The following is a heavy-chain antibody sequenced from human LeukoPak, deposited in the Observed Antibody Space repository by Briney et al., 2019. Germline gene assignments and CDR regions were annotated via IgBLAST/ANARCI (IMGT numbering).Heavy chain of an antibody. V-gene: IGHV3-23*01. D-gene: IGHD1-26*01. CDR1: GFTFSNYP. Sequence: GGSLRLSCAASGFTFSNYPMSWVRQAPGKGLEWVSGISGSGGSTYYANSVKGRFTISRDNSKDTLYLQMNSLRAEDTALYYCAKIIYNGSYWMDYWGQGTLVTVSS. CDR3: AKIIYNGSYWMDY. CDR2: ISGSGGST. J-gene: IGHJ4*02.